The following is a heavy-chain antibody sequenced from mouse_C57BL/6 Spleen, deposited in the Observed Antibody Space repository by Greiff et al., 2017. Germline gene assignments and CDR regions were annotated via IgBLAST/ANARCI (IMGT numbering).Heavy chain of an antibody. V-gene: IGHV2-2*01. D-gene: IGHD1-1*01. CDR1: GFSLTSYG. J-gene: IGHJ4*01. CDR3: ARTGDGSSVAAMDY. CDR2: IWSGGST. Sequence: VQRVESGPGLVQPSPSLSITCTVSGFSLTSYGVHWVRQYPGKGLEWLGVIWSGGSTDYNAAFNSRLSISKDNSKCQVFFKMNSLQADDTAIYYCARTGDGSSVAAMDYWGQGTSVTVSS.